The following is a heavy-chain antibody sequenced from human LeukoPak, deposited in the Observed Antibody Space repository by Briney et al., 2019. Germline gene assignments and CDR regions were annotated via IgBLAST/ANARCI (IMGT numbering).Heavy chain of an antibody. CDR2: ITSSSSYI. CDR1: GFTFNTYN. V-gene: IGHV3-21*01. D-gene: IGHD3-22*01. CDR3: ARVLHKRNYDSSDYYIS. J-gene: IGHJ5*02. Sequence: GGSLRLSCAASGFTFNTYNMNWVRQAPGQGLEWVSSITSSSSYIYYADSVKGRFTISRDNAKNSLYLQMNSLRAEDTAVYYCARVLHKRNYDSSDYYISWGQGTLVTVSS.